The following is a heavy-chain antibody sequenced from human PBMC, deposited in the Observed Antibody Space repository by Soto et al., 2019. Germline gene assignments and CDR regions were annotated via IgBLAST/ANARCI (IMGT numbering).Heavy chain of an antibody. CDR1: CGSVSSGSFY. V-gene: IGHV4-61*01. J-gene: IGHJ4*02. Sequence: SETLSLTCTVSCGSVSSGSFYWSWIRQPPGKGLEWIGFIYNNRSFNYNPSLKSRVTISVDTSKHQFSLKLSSVTAADTAVYYCARVPLDYSNSHYFDFWGQGALVTVSS. CDR3: ARVPLDYSNSHYFDF. D-gene: IGHD6-6*01. CDR2: IYNNRSF.